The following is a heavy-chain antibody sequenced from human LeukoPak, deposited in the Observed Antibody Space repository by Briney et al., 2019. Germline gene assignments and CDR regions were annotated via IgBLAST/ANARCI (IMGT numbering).Heavy chain of an antibody. CDR2: IYPGDSDT. J-gene: IGHJ4*02. V-gene: IGHV5-51*01. CDR1: GYSFTSYW. Sequence: GESMKISCKGSGYSFTSYWIGWVRQMPGKGLEWMGIIYPGDSDTRFSPSFQGQVTISADKSISTAYLQWSSLKASDTAMYYCARGGAVVTPGINYWGQGTLVTVSS. CDR3: ARGGAVVTPGINY. D-gene: IGHD4-23*01.